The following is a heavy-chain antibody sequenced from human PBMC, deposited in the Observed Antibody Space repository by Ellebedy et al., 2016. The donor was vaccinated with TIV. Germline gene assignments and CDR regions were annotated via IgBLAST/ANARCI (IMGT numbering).Heavy chain of an antibody. Sequence: GESLKISXAASGFTFSSYWMSWVRQAPGKGLEWVSAISGSGGSTYYADSVKGRFTISRDNSKNTLYLQMNSLRAEDTAVYYCARDLWYYDIWGSLDYWGQGTLVTVSS. CDR1: GFTFSSYW. D-gene: IGHD3-9*01. J-gene: IGHJ4*02. CDR2: ISGSGGST. V-gene: IGHV3-23*01. CDR3: ARDLWYYDIWGSLDY.